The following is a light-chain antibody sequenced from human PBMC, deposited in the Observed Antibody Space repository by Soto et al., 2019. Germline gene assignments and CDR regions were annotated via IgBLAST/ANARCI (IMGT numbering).Light chain of an antibody. CDR1: QTISSW. CDR3: QHYNSYSEA. CDR2: KAS. Sequence: IHMTRSPSTLSASVGYRFTISGRASQTISSWLAWYQQKPGKAPKLLIYKASTLKSGVPSRFSGSGSGTEFTLTISSLQPDDFATYYCQHYNSYSEAFGQGTTVDIK. J-gene: IGKJ1*01. V-gene: IGKV1-5*03.